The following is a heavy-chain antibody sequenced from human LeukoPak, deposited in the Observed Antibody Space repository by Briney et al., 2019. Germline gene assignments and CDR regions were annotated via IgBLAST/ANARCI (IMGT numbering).Heavy chain of an antibody. CDR1: GDSVSSNSAA. J-gene: IGHJ4*02. CDR3: ARDHAGLDS. V-gene: IGHV6-1*01. CDR2: TYYRSKWYH. D-gene: IGHD2-8*01. Sequence: SQTLSLTCAISGDSVSSNSAAWNWIRQSPSRGLEWLGRTYYRSKWYHDYGLSVKRRLTINPERSKNQFSLQLNSVTPEDTAVYYCARDHAGLDSWGQGTLVTVSS.